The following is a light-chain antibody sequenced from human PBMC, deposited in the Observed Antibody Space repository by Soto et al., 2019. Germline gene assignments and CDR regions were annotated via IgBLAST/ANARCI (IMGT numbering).Light chain of an antibody. Sequence: EIVLTQSPGTLSLSPGERATLSCRASQTISINSLAWYQQKPGQAPRLLIYAASTSATDIPERFSGSGSGTDFTLSISSLEPDAFALYYCQHYDASPLTFGPGTTVEIK. CDR2: AAS. J-gene: IGKJ3*01. V-gene: IGKV3-20*01. CDR1: QTISINS. CDR3: QHYDASPLT.